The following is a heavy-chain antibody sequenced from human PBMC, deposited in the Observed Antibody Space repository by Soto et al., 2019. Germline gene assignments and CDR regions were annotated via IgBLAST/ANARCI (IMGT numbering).Heavy chain of an antibody. J-gene: IGHJ2*01. D-gene: IGHD6-13*01. Sequence: QVQLVESGGGVVQPGRSLRLSCAASGFTFSSYGMHWVRQAPGKGLEWVAVISYDGSNKYYADSVKGRFTISRDNSKNTLYLQMNSLRDEDTAVYYCAKDYSSSWYVLNWYFDLWGRGTLVTVSS. CDR3: AKDYSSSWYVLNWYFDL. CDR1: GFTFSSYG. CDR2: ISYDGSNK. V-gene: IGHV3-30*18.